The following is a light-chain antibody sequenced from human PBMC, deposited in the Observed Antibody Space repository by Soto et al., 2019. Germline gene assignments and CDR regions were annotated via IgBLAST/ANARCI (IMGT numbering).Light chain of an antibody. CDR3: SSYTSSSTYV. CDR1: SSDVGGYNY. V-gene: IGLV2-14*01. CDR2: DVS. Sequence: QSALTHPGSVSGSPGQSITISCTGTSSDVGGYNYVSWYQQHPGKAPKLMIYDVSNRPSGVSNRFSGSKSGNTASLTISGLQAEDEADYYCSSYTSSSTYVFGTGTKVTVL. J-gene: IGLJ1*01.